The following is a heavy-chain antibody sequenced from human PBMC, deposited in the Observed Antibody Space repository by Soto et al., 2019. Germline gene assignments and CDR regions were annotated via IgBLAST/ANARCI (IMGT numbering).Heavy chain of an antibody. CDR1: GYTFTTYG. D-gene: IGHD1-26*01. CDR2: ISTYNDIT. J-gene: IGHJ4*02. Sequence: HVQLVQSGAEVKKPGASVKVSCKASGYTFTTYGISWVRQAPGQGLEWMGWISTYNDITTYAQKLQGRVIMTTDRSTSTAYMELRSLRSDDTAVYYCAREGSGSYSGVWYFDYGGQGTLVTVSS. CDR3: AREGSGSYSGVWYFDY. V-gene: IGHV1-18*04.